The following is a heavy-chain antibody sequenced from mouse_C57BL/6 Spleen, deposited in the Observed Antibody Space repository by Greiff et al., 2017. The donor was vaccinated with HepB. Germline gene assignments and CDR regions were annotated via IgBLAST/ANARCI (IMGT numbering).Heavy chain of an antibody. D-gene: IGHD1-1*01. CDR2: ISYDGSN. CDR1: GYSITSGYY. J-gene: IGHJ2*01. CDR3: ARVRYYYGSSHYFDY. Sequence: EVKLMESGPGLVKPSQSLSLTCSVTGYSITSGYYWNWIRQFPGNKLEWMGYISYDGSNNYNPSLKNRISITRDTSKNQFFLKLNSVTTEDTATYYCARVRYYYGSSHYFDYWGQGTTLTVSS. V-gene: IGHV3-6*01.